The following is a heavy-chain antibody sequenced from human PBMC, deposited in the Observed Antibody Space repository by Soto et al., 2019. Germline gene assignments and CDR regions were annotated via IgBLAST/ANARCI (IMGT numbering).Heavy chain of an antibody. CDR3: ARDGDYYDSSGYYYGAFDI. D-gene: IGHD3-22*01. Sequence: GASVKVSCKASGYTFTSYYMHWVRQAPGQGLEWMGIINPSGGSTSYAQKFQGRVTMTRDTSTSTVYMELSSLRSEDTAVYYCARDGDYYDSSGYYYGAFDIWGQGTMVTVSS. CDR2: INPSGGST. CDR1: GYTFTSYY. J-gene: IGHJ3*02. V-gene: IGHV1-46*01.